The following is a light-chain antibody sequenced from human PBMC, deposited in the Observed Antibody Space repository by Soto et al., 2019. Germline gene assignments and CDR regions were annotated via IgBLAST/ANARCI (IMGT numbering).Light chain of an antibody. Sequence: EIVLTQSPGTLSLSPGERATLSCRASQSVRSSNLAWYQQKLGQAPRLLIYGVSNRATGIPDRFSGSGSGTDFTLTISRLESEDFAVYYCQQYGTSLRTFGQGTKVEIK. CDR3: QQYGTSLRT. V-gene: IGKV3-20*01. CDR2: GVS. CDR1: QSVRSSN. J-gene: IGKJ1*01.